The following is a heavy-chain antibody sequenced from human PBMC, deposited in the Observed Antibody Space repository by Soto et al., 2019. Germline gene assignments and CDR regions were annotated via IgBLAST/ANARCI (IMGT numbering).Heavy chain of an antibody. V-gene: IGHV1-2*02. Sequence: QVQLVQSGAEVKKPGASVTVSCKASGYTITNHYIHWVRQAPGQGLEWMGWINPSSGDTNFAHKFQGRVTMTRDTSISTAHIDLRRLTSDDTAVYYCARDRYTGYNLLDYWGQGTLVTVSS. CDR2: INPSSGDT. CDR3: ARDRYTGYNLLDY. J-gene: IGHJ4*02. D-gene: IGHD1-1*01. CDR1: GYTITNHY.